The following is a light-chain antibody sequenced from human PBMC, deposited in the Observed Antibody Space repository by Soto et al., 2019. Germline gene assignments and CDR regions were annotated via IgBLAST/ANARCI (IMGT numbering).Light chain of an antibody. Sequence: ETMMTQSPDTLSVSLGERATLSCSASQSLRSSLAWYQQKPGQAPRLLIYDASTRATGIPARFSGSGSGRDFTLTISGLQSEDFAVYYCQQYNNWPQTFGQGTKVDIK. CDR2: DAS. CDR3: QQYNNWPQT. CDR1: QSLRSS. J-gene: IGKJ1*01. V-gene: IGKV3-15*01.